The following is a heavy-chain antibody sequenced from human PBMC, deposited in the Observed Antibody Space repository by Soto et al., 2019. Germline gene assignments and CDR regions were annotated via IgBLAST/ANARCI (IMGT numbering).Heavy chain of an antibody. V-gene: IGHV3-23*01. Sequence: GGSLRLSCAASGFTFSSYAMSWVRQAPGKGLEWVSAISGSGGSTYYADSVKGRFTISRDNSKNTLYLQMNSLRAEDTAVYYCAKEGEDIVVVPAAIWYYYYYMDVWGKGTTVTVSS. CDR2: ISGSGGST. D-gene: IGHD2-2*01. J-gene: IGHJ6*03. CDR3: AKEGEDIVVVPAAIWYYYYYMDV. CDR1: GFTFSSYA.